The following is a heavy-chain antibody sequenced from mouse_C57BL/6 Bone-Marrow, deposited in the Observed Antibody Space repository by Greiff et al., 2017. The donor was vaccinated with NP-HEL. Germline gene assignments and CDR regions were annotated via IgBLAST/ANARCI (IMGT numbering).Heavy chain of an antibody. Sequence: VQLQQPGAELVKPGASVKLSCKASGYIFTSYWMHWVKQRPGQGLEWIGMIHPNSGSTNYNEKFKSKATLTVDKSSSTAYMQLSSLTSEDSAVYYCARGGAYYGYPYYWGQGTTLTVSS. J-gene: IGHJ2*01. CDR1: GYIFTSYW. V-gene: IGHV1-64*01. D-gene: IGHD2-9*01. CDR2: IHPNSGST. CDR3: ARGGAYYGYPYY.